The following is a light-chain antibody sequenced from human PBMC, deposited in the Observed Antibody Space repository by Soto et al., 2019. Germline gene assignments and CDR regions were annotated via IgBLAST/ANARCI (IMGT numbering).Light chain of an antibody. CDR3: QQYYSTPRT. J-gene: IGKJ1*01. CDR1: QNVLYSSNNRNY. V-gene: IGKV4-1*01. Sequence: DIVLTQSPDSLAVSLGERATINCKSSQNVLYSSNNRNYLAWYQQKPRQPPKLLIYWASTRESGVPDRFSGSGSGTDFTLTISSLQAEDVAVYYCQQYYSTPRTFGQGTKVDIK. CDR2: WAS.